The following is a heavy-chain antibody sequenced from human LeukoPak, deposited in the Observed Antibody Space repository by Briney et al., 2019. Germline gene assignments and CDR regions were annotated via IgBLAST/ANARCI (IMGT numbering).Heavy chain of an antibody. CDR1: GGSFSGYY. V-gene: IGHV4-34*01. Sequence: PSETLSLTCAVYGGSFSGYYWSWIRQPPGKGLEWIGEINHSGSTNYNPSLKSRVTISVDTSKNQFSLKLSSVTAADTAVYYRARVPCSSTSCYTETYYYYYYGMDVWGQGTTVTVSS. J-gene: IGHJ6*02. CDR3: ARVPCSSTSCYTETYYYYYYGMDV. D-gene: IGHD2-2*02. CDR2: INHSGST.